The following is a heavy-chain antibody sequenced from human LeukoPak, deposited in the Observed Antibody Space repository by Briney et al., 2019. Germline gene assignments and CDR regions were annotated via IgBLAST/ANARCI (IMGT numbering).Heavy chain of an antibody. Sequence: GGTLRLSCAASGFHFSTHGMNWVRQAPGKGLEWVSGISPPGDITYYADSVMGRFTISRDNSKNSLYLQMNSLRAEDTALYYCAKDMAAYYYSSGNIDYWGQGTLVTVSS. V-gene: IGHV3-23*01. CDR3: AKDMAAYYYSSGNIDY. J-gene: IGHJ4*02. CDR2: ISPPGDIT. CDR1: GFHFSTHG. D-gene: IGHD3-10*01.